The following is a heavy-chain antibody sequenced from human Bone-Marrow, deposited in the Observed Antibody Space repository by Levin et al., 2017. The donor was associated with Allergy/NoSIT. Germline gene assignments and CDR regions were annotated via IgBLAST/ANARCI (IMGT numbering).Heavy chain of an antibody. CDR1: GFSFADYV. CDR2: MRSKIDGGTA. Sequence: GGSLRLSCSASGFSFADYVMSWFRQAPGKGLEWVGYMRSKIDGGTAEYAPSMKARFTISRDDSKRIAYLQMERLTTEDTAMYYCVTSHYDILTGNPDYWGQGTLVTVSS. D-gene: IGHD3-9*01. J-gene: IGHJ4*02. CDR3: VTSHYDILTGNPDY. V-gene: IGHV3-49*03.